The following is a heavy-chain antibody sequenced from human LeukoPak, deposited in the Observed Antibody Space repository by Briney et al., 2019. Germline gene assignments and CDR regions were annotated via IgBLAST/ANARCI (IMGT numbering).Heavy chain of an antibody. Sequence: PRGSPRLSCAASGFTVSSNYMSWVRQPAGKGLEWVSVLYSGGATFYADSVKGRFTISRDTSKNTLCLQMNALRADDTAVYYCTKLKGWYGEGFFDYWGQGTLVTVSS. V-gene: IGHV3-53*01. D-gene: IGHD6-19*01. J-gene: IGHJ4*02. CDR1: GFTVSSNY. CDR3: TKLKGWYGEGFFDY. CDR2: LYSGGAT.